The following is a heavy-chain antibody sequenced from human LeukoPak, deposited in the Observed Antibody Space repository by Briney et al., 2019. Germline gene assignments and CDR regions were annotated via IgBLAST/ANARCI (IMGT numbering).Heavy chain of an antibody. CDR2: IKQDGSEN. D-gene: IGHD4-17*01. Sequence: GGSLRLSCAASGFTFNNYWMTWVRQAPGKGLEWVANIKQDGSENYYVDSVRGRFTISRDNAKSSLYLQMNSLRAADTAVYYCALTTKYYFDLWGQGTLVAVSP. CDR1: GFTFNNYW. V-gene: IGHV3-7*01. CDR3: ALTTKYYFDL. J-gene: IGHJ4*02.